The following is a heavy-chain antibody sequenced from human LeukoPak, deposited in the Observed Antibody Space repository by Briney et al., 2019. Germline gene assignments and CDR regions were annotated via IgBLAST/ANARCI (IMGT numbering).Heavy chain of an antibody. Sequence: GGSLRLSCAASGFTFSSYSMNWVRQAPGKGLEWVSSISSSSSYIYYADSVKGRFTISRDNAKNSLYLQMNGLRAEDTAVYYCARGDEYSSFIDYWGQGTLVTVSS. V-gene: IGHV3-21*01. CDR1: GFTFSSYS. CDR3: ARGDEYSSFIDY. D-gene: IGHD6-6*01. J-gene: IGHJ4*02. CDR2: ISSSSSYI.